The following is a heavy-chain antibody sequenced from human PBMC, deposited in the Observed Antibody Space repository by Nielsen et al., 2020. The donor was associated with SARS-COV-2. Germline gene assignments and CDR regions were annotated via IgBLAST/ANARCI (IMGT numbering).Heavy chain of an antibody. Sequence: SETLFPTCAVSGGSITTYYWHWIRQSPGKGLEWIGYIYYSGNTNYNPSLKSRVTISVDTSKNQFSLKLSSVTAADTAVYYCARDDDNWGSLAYWGQGTLVTVSS. D-gene: IGHD7-27*01. CDR1: GGSITTYY. V-gene: IGHV4-59*13. CDR2: IYYSGNT. J-gene: IGHJ4*02. CDR3: ARDDDNWGSLAY.